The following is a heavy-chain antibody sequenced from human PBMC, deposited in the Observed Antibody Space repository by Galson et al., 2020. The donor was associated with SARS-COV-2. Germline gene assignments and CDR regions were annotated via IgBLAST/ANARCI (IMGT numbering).Heavy chain of an antibody. V-gene: IGHV3-74*01. CDR1: GFTFSTYW. Sequence: GGSLRLSCAASGFTFSTYWMHWVRQPPGKGLEWVSRITSDGSSTAYGDPVRGRFTISRDNAKNTLYLQMNSLRAEDTAVYFCARDRGVTTLLAVDVGGQGTTVTVSS. CDR2: ITSDGSST. D-gene: IGHD4-17*01. CDR3: ARDRGVTTLLAVDV. J-gene: IGHJ6*02.